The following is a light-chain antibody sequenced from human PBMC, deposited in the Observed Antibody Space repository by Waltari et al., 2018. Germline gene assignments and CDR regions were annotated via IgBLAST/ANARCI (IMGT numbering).Light chain of an antibody. J-gene: IGLJ3*02. CDR3: QVWDGDSDVWV. Sequence: SYVLTQPPSVSVAPGQTARITCAESNFGVEGVNWYQKKSGQAPILVVSDDSVRPSGIPERFSGSNSGSTATLSIRRVEVGDEADYYCQVWDGDSDVWVFGGGTKLTVL. CDR1: NFGVEG. V-gene: IGLV3-21*02. CDR2: DDS.